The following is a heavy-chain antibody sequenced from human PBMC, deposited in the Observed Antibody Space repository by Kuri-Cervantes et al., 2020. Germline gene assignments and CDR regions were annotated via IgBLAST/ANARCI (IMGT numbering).Heavy chain of an antibody. Sequence: SVKVSCKASGFTFTSSAVQWVRQARGQRLEWIGWIVVGSGNTNYAQKFQERVTMTRNTSISTAYMELSSLRSKDTAAYYCAAAYCSGGSCYGPHDAFDIWGQGTMVTVSS. D-gene: IGHD2-15*01. J-gene: IGHJ3*02. CDR2: IVVGSGNT. CDR1: GFTFTSSA. V-gene: IGHV1-58*01. CDR3: AAAYCSGGSCYGPHDAFDI.